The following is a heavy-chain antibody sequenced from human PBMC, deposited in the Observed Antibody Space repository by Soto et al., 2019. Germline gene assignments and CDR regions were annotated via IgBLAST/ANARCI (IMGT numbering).Heavy chain of an antibody. J-gene: IGHJ4*02. CDR1: GFSFNNYA. D-gene: IGHD3-10*01. V-gene: IGHV3-23*01. Sequence: GGSLRLSCAVSGFSFNNYAMNWVRLAPGKGLEWVSSISGGGTGTYSADAVRGRFTISSDKSRNTVYLQMSSLRAEDTAVYYCAKGHYYGNVGNWVANQAFDSWGQGSLVTVSS. CDR3: AKGHYYGNVGNWVANQAFDS. CDR2: ISGGGTGT.